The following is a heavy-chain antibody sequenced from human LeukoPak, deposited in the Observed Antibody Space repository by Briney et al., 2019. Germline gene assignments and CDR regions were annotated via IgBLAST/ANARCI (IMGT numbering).Heavy chain of an antibody. V-gene: IGHV4-4*08. CDR2: IYTSGST. CDR1: GGSISSYY. D-gene: IGHD3-3*01. CDR3: PRSILIFDFWSGYAFPYMVV. J-gene: IGHJ6*03. Sequence: SGTLSLTCTVSGGSISSYYWNWIRQPPGKGLEWIGRIYTSGSTNYNPSLKSRVTISVDTSKNQFSLKLSSVTAADTAVYCCPRSILIFDFWSGYAFPYMVVWGKGTTVTVSS.